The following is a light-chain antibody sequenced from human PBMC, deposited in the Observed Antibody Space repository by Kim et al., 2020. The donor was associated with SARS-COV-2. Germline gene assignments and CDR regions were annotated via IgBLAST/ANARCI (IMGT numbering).Light chain of an antibody. Sequence: VSPGQTARINCSGDVLPKKFARWFQQKPGQAPVLVIYKDTERPSGIPERFSGSSSGTTVTLTITGAQVEDEADYYCYSVADSVGVFGGGTQLTVL. V-gene: IGLV3-27*01. CDR2: KDT. CDR3: YSVADSVGV. CDR1: VLPKKF. J-gene: IGLJ3*02.